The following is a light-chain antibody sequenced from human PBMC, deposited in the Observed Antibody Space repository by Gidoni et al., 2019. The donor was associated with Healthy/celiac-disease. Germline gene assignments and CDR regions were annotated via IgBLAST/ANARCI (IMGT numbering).Light chain of an antibody. CDR2: GAS. Sequence: EIVMTQSPATLSVSPGERATLFCRASHSVSSNLAWYQQKPGQAPRLLIYGASTRATGIPARFSGSGSGTEFTLTISSLQSEDFAVYYCHQDNIWPLFGGGTKVEIK. CDR3: HQDNIWPL. CDR1: HSVSSN. V-gene: IGKV3-15*01. J-gene: IGKJ4*01.